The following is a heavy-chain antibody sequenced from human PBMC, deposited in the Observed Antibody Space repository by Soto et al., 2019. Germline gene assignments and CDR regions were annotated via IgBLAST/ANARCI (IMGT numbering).Heavy chain of an antibody. CDR1: GGSISSVGYY. Sequence: PSETLSLTXTVSGGSISSVGYYWSWIRQHPGKGLEWIGYIYYSGSTYYNPSLKSRVTISVDTSKNQFSLKLSSVTAADTAVYYCARMYSSSSQPDYWGQGTLVTVSS. V-gene: IGHV4-31*03. CDR2: IYYSGST. CDR3: ARMYSSSSQPDY. J-gene: IGHJ4*02. D-gene: IGHD6-6*01.